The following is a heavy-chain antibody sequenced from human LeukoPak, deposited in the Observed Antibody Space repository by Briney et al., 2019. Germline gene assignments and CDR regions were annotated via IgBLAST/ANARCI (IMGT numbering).Heavy chain of an antibody. CDR2: IKQDGSEK. V-gene: IGHV3-7*03. CDR1: GFNYNTYW. CDR3: TRDYRGTFDY. D-gene: IGHD1-26*01. Sequence: GGSLRLSCVASGFNYNTYWMSWVRQAPGKGLERVANIKQDGSEKNYVDSAKGRFTISRDNAKNSLYLQMNSLRAEDTAIYYCTRDYRGTFDYWGQGTLVTVSS. J-gene: IGHJ4*02.